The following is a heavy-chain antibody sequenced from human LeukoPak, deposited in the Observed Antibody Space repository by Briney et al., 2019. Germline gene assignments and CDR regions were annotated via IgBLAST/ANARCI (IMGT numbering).Heavy chain of an antibody. J-gene: IGHJ4*02. V-gene: IGHV4-4*02. CDR2: INHSGST. CDR3: ARHVAARPRTKNSFSRAPLDY. CDR1: GGSISSSHW. Sequence: PSETLSLTCAVSGGSISSSHWWSWVRQPPGKGLEWIGEINHSGSTNYNPSLKSRVTISVDTSKNQFSLKLSSVTAADTAVYYCARHVAARPRTKNSFSRAPLDYWGQGTLVTVSS. D-gene: IGHD6-6*01.